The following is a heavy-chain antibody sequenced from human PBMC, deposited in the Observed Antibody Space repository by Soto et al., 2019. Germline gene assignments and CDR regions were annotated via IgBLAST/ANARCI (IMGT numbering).Heavy chain of an antibody. CDR1: GDSYSISTYS. CDR3: ARATFFRKGYYDATDYYFFDY. V-gene: IGHV4-30-2*01. J-gene: IGHJ4*02. D-gene: IGHD3-22*01. Sequence: PSETLSLTCNMSGDSYSISTYSWSWIRQPPGKALQWIGFIYQSGVTSYNPSLASRVSISLDRSNNQCPLKLKSVTAADTAVYYCARATFFRKGYYDATDYYFFDYWGQGTLVTVSS. CDR2: IYQSGVT.